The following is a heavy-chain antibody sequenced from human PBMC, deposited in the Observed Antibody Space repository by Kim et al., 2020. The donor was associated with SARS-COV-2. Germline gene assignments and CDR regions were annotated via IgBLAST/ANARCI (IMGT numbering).Heavy chain of an antibody. D-gene: IGHD3-3*01. CDR3: RFWSGYGDY. CDR2: INHTGST. J-gene: IGHJ4*02. Sequence: SETLSLTCGVYGGSFSGYYWSWIRQPPGKGLEWIGEINHTGSTNYNLSPKSRVTISVDTSKNQFSLKLTSVTAADTAVYYCRFWSGYGDYWGQGTLVTVSS. CDR1: GGSFSGYY. V-gene: IGHV4-34*01.